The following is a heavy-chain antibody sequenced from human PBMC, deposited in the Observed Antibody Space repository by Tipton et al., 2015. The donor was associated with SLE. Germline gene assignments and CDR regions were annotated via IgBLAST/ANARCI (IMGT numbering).Heavy chain of an antibody. CDR1: GFTFSSYE. CDR3: ARGILSYYYDSALEAFDI. Sequence: QLVQSGGGLVQPGGSLRLSCAASGFTFSSYEMNWVRQAPGKELEWVSYISSSGSTIYYADSVKGRFTISRDNAKNSLYLQMNSLRAEDTAVYYCARGILSYYYDSALEAFDIWGQGTMVTVSS. J-gene: IGHJ3*02. D-gene: IGHD3-22*01. V-gene: IGHV3-48*03. CDR2: ISSSGSTI.